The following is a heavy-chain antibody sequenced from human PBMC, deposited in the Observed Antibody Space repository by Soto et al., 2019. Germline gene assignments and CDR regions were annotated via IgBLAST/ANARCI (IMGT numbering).Heavy chain of an antibody. CDR2: ISDSGGLT. D-gene: IGHD3-10*01. Sequence: SLRLSCTASVFAFSSHPMSWFRQAPEKGLEWVSGISDSGGLTYNADSVKGRFTISRDNSKNTLYLQMNSLRAEDTAVYYCARRAIGSSRAFDIWGQGTMVTVSS. J-gene: IGHJ3*02. CDR1: VFAFSSHP. CDR3: ARRAIGSSRAFDI. V-gene: IGHV3-23*01.